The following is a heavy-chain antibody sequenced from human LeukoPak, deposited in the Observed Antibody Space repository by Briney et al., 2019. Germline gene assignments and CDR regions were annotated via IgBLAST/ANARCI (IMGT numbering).Heavy chain of an antibody. J-gene: IGHJ5*02. CDR2: ISYDGSNK. V-gene: IGHV3-30*04. CDR3: ARVGVSGRSYNWFDP. Sequence: GGSLRLSCAASGFTFSSYAMHWVRQAPGKGLEWVAVISYDGSNKYYADSVKGRFTISRDNSKNTLYLQMNSLRAEDTAVYYCARVGVSGRSYNWFDPWGQGTLVTVSS. CDR1: GFTFSSYA. D-gene: IGHD1-1*01.